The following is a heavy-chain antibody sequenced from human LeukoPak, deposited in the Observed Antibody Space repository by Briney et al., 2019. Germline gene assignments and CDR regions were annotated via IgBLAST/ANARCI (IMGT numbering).Heavy chain of an antibody. CDR3: ASLRRRSSGYKKDYYYMDV. Sequence: SETLSLTCAVYGGSFSGYYWSRIRQPPGKGLEWVGEINHSGSTNYNPSLKSRVTISVDTSKNQFSLKLSSVTAADTAVYYCASLRRRSSGYKKDYYYMDVWGKGTTVTVSS. CDR2: INHSGST. J-gene: IGHJ6*03. V-gene: IGHV4-34*01. CDR1: GGSFSGYY. D-gene: IGHD3-22*01.